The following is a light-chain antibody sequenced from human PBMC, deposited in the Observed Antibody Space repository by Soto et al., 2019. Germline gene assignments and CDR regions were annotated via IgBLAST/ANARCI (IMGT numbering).Light chain of an antibody. CDR2: EVT. Sequence: QSVLAQPPSASGSPGQSVTISCTGSSSDVGGYNYVSWYQQYPGKAPKLMIYEVTKRPSGVPDRFSGSKSGNTASLTVSGLQAEDEADYYCSFYTSTYTFVFGTGTKVTVL. CDR3: SFYTSTYTFV. CDR1: SSDVGGYNY. J-gene: IGLJ1*01. V-gene: IGLV2-8*01.